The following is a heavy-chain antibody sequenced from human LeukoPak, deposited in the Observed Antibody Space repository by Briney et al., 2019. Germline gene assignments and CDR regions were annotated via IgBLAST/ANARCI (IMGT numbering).Heavy chain of an antibody. Sequence: RASVKVSCKASGYTFTNDDISWVRQATGQGLEWIGKMNPNSGNTAYAQKFQGRVTMTRSTSVSTVHMELNSLTSEDTAVYFCARSAPGTGYTAWGQGTLVTVSS. CDR2: MNPNSGNT. J-gene: IGHJ4*02. V-gene: IGHV1-8*01. CDR3: ARSAPGTGYTA. D-gene: IGHD3-9*01. CDR1: GYTFTNDD.